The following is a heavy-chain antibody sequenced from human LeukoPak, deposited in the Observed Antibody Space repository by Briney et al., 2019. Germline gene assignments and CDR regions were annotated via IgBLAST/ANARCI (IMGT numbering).Heavy chain of an antibody. D-gene: IGHD3-22*01. CDR1: GGTLSSYA. CDR3: ARDQFGGYLDY. J-gene: IGHJ4*02. Sequence: GASVTVSCTASGGTLSSYAISWVRQAPGQGLEWMGGIIPIFGTANYAQKFQGRVTITADESTSTAYMELSSLRSEDTAVYYCARDQFGGYLDYWGQGTLVTVSS. CDR2: IIPIFGTA. V-gene: IGHV1-69*13.